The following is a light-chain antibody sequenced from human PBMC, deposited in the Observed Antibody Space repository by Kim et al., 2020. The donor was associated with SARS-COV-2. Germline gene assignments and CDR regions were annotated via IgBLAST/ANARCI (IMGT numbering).Light chain of an antibody. V-gene: IGKV2-28*01. CDR1: QRLLHSNGYSY. CDR2: LGS. CDR3: MQALQTPRT. Sequence: DIVMTQSPLSLPVTPGEPASISCRSSQRLLHSNGYSYLDWYLQKPGQSPQLLIYLGSNRASGVPDRFSGSGSGTDFTLKISRLEAEDFGVYYCMQALQTPRTFGQGTKLEI. J-gene: IGKJ2*01.